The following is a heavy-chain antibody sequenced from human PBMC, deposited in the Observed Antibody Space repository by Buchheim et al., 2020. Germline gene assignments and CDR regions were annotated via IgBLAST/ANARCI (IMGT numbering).Heavy chain of an antibody. D-gene: IGHD5-24*01. CDR3: AKDEGEMQGIFDY. J-gene: IGHJ4*02. CDR1: GFTFSSYA. CDR2: ISGSGVST. Sequence: EVQLLESGGGLVQPGGSLRLSCAASGFTFSSYAMSWVRQAPGKGLEWVSAISGSGVSTYYADSVKCRFTISRDNSKNTLYLPMNRQRAEDTAVYYCAKDEGEMQGIFDYWGQGTL. V-gene: IGHV3-23*01.